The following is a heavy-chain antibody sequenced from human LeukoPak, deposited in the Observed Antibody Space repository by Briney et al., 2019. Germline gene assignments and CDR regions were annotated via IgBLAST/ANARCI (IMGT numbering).Heavy chain of an antibody. CDR2: IYYSRSA. CDR1: GGSVSSSN. CDR3: ARDVWYTH. V-gene: IGHV4-59*02. Sequence: SETLSLTCTVSGGSVSSSNWSWIRQPPGKGLEWIGYIYYSRSANYNPSLKSRVTISVDTSKNQFSLKLSSVTAADTAVYYCARDVWYTHWGQGTLVTVSS. J-gene: IGHJ4*02. D-gene: IGHD2-8*01.